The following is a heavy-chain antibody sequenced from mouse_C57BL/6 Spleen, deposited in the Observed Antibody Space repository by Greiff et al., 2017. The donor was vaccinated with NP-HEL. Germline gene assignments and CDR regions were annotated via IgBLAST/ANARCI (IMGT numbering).Heavy chain of an antibody. CDR3: APNHQGFAY. Sequence: QVQLKESGPELVKPGASVKISCKASGYAFSSSWMNWVKQRPGKGLEWIGRIYPGDGDTNYNGKFKGKATLTADKSSSTAYMQRSSLTSEDSAVYFCAPNHQGFAYWGQGTLVTVSA. J-gene: IGHJ3*01. V-gene: IGHV1-82*01. CDR1: GYAFSSSW. CDR2: IYPGDGDT.